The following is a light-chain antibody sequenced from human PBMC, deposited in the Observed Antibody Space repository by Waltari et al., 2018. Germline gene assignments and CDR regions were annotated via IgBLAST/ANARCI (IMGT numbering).Light chain of an antibody. CDR3: QKYNSSPWT. Sequence: VILTQSPATLSLSPGEKATLSGRASQSVSSYLAWYQQKPGQSPRLLIYGASSRATGIPDRSSGSGSETEFTLTISSLEPEDFAVYYSQKYNSSPWTFGQGTKVEIK. J-gene: IGKJ1*01. CDR2: GAS. V-gene: IGKV3-20*01. CDR1: QSVSSY.